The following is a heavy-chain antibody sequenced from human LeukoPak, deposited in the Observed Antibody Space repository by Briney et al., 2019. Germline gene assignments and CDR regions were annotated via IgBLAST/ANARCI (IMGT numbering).Heavy chain of an antibody. V-gene: IGHV3-30*18. Sequence: GGSLRLSCAASGFTFSSYGMHWVRQAPGKGLEWVAVISYDGSNKYYADSVKGRFTISRDNSKNTLYLQMNSLRAEDTAVYYCAKGQEGSSSWYVIDYWGQGTLVTVSS. CDR3: AKGQEGSSSWYVIDY. D-gene: IGHD6-13*01. CDR2: ISYDGSNK. CDR1: GFTFSSYG. J-gene: IGHJ4*02.